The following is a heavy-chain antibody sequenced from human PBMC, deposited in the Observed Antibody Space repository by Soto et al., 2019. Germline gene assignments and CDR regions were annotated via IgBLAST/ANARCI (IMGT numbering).Heavy chain of an antibody. CDR2: IYYSGST. Sequence: SETLSLTCTVSGGSISSGDYYWSWIRQPPGKGLEWIGYIYYSGSTYYNPSLKSRVTISVDTSKNQFSLKLSSVTAADTAVYYCARETYIVVVPAAHNWFDPWGQGTLVTVSS. CDR1: GGSISSGDYY. J-gene: IGHJ5*02. D-gene: IGHD2-2*01. CDR3: ARETYIVVVPAAHNWFDP. V-gene: IGHV4-30-4*01.